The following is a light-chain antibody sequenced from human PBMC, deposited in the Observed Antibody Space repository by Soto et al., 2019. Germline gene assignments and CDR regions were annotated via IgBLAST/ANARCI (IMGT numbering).Light chain of an antibody. CDR1: QSISSW. CDR3: QQYDSYPWT. Sequence: GDIVPITCRASQSISSWLAWYQQKPGKAPKFLIYDGSTLESGVPARFSGSGSGTEFTLTISSLQPDDFGTYFCQQYDSYPWTFGQGTKVDIK. CDR2: DGS. J-gene: IGKJ1*01. V-gene: IGKV1-5*01.